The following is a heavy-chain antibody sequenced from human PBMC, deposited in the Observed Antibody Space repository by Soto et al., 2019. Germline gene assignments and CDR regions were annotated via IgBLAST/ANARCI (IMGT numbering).Heavy chain of an antibody. CDR3: ARRSSSSRSFDYYYGMDV. D-gene: IGHD6-6*01. Sequence: PGESLKISCKGSGYSFTSYWISWVRQMPGKGLEWMGRIDPSDSYTNYSPSFQGHVTISADKSISTAYLQWSSLKASDTAMYYCARRSSSSRSFDYYYGMDVWGQGTTVTSP. V-gene: IGHV5-10-1*01. J-gene: IGHJ6*02. CDR1: GYSFTSYW. CDR2: IDPSDSYT.